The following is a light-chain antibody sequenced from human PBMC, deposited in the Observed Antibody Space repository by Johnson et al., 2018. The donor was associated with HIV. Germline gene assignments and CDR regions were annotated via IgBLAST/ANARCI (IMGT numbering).Light chain of an antibody. CDR3: GTWDSSLSAGGYV. CDR1: TSNIGNSY. J-gene: IGLJ1*01. CDR2: KND. V-gene: IGLV1-51*02. Sequence: QSVLTQPPSVSAAPGQKVTISCSGSTSNIGNSYISWYQQLPGTAPKLLIYKNDQRPSGISDRFSGSKSATSATLGITGLQTGDEADYYCGTWDSSLSAGGYVFGTGTKVTVL.